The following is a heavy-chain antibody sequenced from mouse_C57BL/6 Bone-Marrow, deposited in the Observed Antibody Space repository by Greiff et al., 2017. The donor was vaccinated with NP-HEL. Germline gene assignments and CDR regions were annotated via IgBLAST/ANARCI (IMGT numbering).Heavy chain of an antibody. Sequence: VQLQQSGPVLVKPGASVKMSCKASGYTFTDYYMNWVKQSHGKSLEWIGVINPYNGGTSYNQKFKGKATLTVDKSSSTAYMELNSLTSEDSAVYYCAREGKDYAMDYWGQGTSVTVPS. J-gene: IGHJ4*01. CDR1: GYTFTDYY. CDR2: INPYNGGT. V-gene: IGHV1-19*01. CDR3: AREGKDYAMDY.